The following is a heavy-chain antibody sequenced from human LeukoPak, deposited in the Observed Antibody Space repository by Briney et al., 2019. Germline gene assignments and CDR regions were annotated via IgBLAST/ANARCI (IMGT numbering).Heavy chain of an antibody. Sequence: ASVKVSCKASGYTFTSYGISWVRQAPGQGLEWMGWISAYNGNTNYAQKLQGRVTMTTDTSTSTAYMELRSLGSDDTAVYYCARELANWNDGRWFDPWGQGTLVTVSS. V-gene: IGHV1-18*01. D-gene: IGHD1-20*01. J-gene: IGHJ5*02. CDR2: ISAYNGNT. CDR3: ARELANWNDGRWFDP. CDR1: GYTFTSYG.